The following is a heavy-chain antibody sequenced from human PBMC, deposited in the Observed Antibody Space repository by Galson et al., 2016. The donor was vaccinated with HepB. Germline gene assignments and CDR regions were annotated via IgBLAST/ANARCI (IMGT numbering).Heavy chain of an antibody. Sequence: SVKVSCKASGYTFTRYGISWVRQAPGQGLEWMGWISAYNGNTNYAQKFQGRVTMTRDTSTSTAYMELRSLRSDDTAVYYCVREQQLAGIWFDPWGQGTLVTVSS. CDR2: ISAYNGNT. CDR3: VREQQLAGIWFDP. V-gene: IGHV1-18*01. D-gene: IGHD6-13*01. CDR1: GYTFTRYG. J-gene: IGHJ5*02.